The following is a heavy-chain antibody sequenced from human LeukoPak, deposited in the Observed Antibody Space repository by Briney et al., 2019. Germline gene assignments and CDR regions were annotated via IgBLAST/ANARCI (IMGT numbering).Heavy chain of an antibody. D-gene: IGHD5-18*01. Sequence: SETLSLTCTVSGGSISSYHWSWIRQPAGKGLEWIGRIHSSGSTNHNPSLKSRVTMSLDTSKNQFSLKLSSVTAADTAVCYCARDGLYSYGYSYFDYWGQGILVTVPS. J-gene: IGHJ4*02. CDR1: GGSISSYH. CDR2: IHSSGST. V-gene: IGHV4-4*07. CDR3: ARDGLYSYGYSYFDY.